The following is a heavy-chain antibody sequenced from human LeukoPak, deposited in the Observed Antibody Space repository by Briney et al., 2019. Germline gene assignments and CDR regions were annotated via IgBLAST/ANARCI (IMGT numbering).Heavy chain of an antibody. Sequence: ASVKVSCKASGYTFTSYGISWVRQAPGQGLEWMGWISAYNGNTNYAQKLQGRATMTTDTSTSTAYMELRSLRSDDTAMYYCVRAVSDYGDTNWFDPWGQGTLVTVSS. CDR2: ISAYNGNT. D-gene: IGHD4-17*01. V-gene: IGHV1-18*01. CDR1: GYTFTSYG. CDR3: VRAVSDYGDTNWFDP. J-gene: IGHJ5*02.